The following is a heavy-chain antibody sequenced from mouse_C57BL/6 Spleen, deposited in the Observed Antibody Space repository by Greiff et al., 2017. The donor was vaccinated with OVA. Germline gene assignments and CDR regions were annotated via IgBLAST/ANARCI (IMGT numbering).Heavy chain of an antibody. Sequence: QVQLQQPGAELVRPGTSVKLSCKASGYTFTSYWMHWVKQRPGQGLEWIGVIDPSDSYTNYNQKFTGKATLTVDTSSSTAYMQLSSLTSEDSAVYYCARDYGSSYERYFDVWGTGTTVTVSS. CDR1: GYTFTSYW. J-gene: IGHJ1*03. D-gene: IGHD1-1*01. V-gene: IGHV1-59*01. CDR2: IDPSDSYT. CDR3: ARDYGSSYERYFDV.